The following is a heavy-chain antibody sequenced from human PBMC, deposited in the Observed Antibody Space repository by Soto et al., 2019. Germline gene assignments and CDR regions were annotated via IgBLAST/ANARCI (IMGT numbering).Heavy chain of an antibody. J-gene: IGHJ4*01. Sequence: QVKLVESGGAVVQSGRSLRLSCTASRFRFSAYGMHWVRQAPGKGLEWVALISDDGKTQFFTDSVEGRFTISRKNSRTTLYLQMNSLRPEDTAVYYCVKGGYKTGWPPFDHWGHGTRVTVSS. D-gene: IGHD6-19*01. V-gene: IGHV3-30*18. CDR3: VKGGYKTGWPPFDH. CDR1: RFRFSAYG. CDR2: ISDDGKTQ.